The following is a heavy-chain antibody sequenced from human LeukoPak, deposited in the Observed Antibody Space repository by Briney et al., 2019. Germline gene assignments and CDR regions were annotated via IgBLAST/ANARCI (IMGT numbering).Heavy chain of an antibody. CDR2: INHSGGT. V-gene: IGHV4-34*01. CDR1: GGSFSGYY. Sequence: SETLSLTCAVYGGSFSGYYWSWIRQPPGKGLEWIGEINHSGGTNYNPSLKSRVTISVDTSKNQFSLKLSSVTAADTAVYYCARGRGYGGNFRKFDYWGQGTLVTVSS. D-gene: IGHD4-23*01. J-gene: IGHJ4*02. CDR3: ARGRGYGGNFRKFDY.